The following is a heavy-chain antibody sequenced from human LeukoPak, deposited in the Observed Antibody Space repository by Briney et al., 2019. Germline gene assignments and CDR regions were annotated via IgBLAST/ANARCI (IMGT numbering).Heavy chain of an antibody. V-gene: IGHV1-69*13. Sequence: ASVKVSCKASGGTFSSYAISWVRQAPGQGLEWMGGIIPIFGTANYAQKFQGRVTITADESTSTAYMELSSLRSEDTAVYYCARDRVTIFGVVRDFAFDIWGLGTMVTVSS. CDR3: ARDRVTIFGVVRDFAFDI. D-gene: IGHD3-3*01. CDR2: IIPIFGTA. J-gene: IGHJ3*02. CDR1: GGTFSSYA.